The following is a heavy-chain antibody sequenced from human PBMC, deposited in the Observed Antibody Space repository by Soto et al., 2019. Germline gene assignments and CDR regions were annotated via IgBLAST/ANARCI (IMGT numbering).Heavy chain of an antibody. CDR1: GFSFDTYN. CDR3: ARDHLGIAAGDFDL. Sequence: ESGGGLVKPGRSLRLSCAASGFSFDTYNMNWVRQAPGKGLEWVSSISSGRPDIFYADSVRGRFTISRDDAKKSLFLQMNSLRADDTAVYYCARDHLGIAAGDFDLWGQGTLVTVSS. CDR2: ISSGRPDI. J-gene: IGHJ4*02. V-gene: IGHV3-21*01. D-gene: IGHD6-19*01.